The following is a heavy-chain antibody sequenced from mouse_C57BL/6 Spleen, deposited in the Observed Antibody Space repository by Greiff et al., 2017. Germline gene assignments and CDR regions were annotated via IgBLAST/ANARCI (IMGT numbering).Heavy chain of an antibody. J-gene: IGHJ3*01. V-gene: IGHV1-15*01. D-gene: IGHD1-1*01. Sequence: QVQLKESGAELVRPGASVTLSCKASGYTFTDYEMHWVKQTPVHGLEWIGAIDPETGGTAYNQKFKGKAILTADKSSSTAYMELRSLTSEDSAVYYCTKVVAKGFAYWGQGTLVTVSA. CDR3: TKVVAKGFAY. CDR1: GYTFTDYE. CDR2: IDPETGGT.